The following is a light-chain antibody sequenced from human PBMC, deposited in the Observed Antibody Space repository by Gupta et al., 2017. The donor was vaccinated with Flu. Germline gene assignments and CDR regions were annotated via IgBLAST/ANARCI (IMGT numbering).Light chain of an antibody. Sequence: SSSNIGSKYVYWYQQFPGAAPKLLIHRDKQRPSGVPDRFSGSKSGTSASLAITRLRSEDAALYFCAAWDDDLLGPVFGGGTKVTVL. J-gene: IGLJ3*02. CDR2: RDK. CDR1: SSNIGSKY. CDR3: AAWDDDLLGPV. V-gene: IGLV1-47*01.